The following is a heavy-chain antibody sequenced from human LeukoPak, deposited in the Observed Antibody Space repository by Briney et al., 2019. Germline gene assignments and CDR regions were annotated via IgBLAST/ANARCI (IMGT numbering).Heavy chain of an antibody. J-gene: IGHJ4*02. CDR2: IYYSGST. V-gene: IGHV4-59*01. D-gene: IGHD1-26*01. Sequence: PSETLSLTCTVSGGSISSYYWSWIRQPPGKGLEWIGYIYYSGSTNYNPSLKSRVTISVDTSKNQFSLKLSSVTAADTAIYYCARGTDVQWDYWGQGTLVTVSS. CDR3: ARGTDVQWDY. CDR1: GGSISSYY.